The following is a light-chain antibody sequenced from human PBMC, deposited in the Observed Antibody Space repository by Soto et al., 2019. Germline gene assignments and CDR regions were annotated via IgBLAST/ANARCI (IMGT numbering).Light chain of an antibody. CDR1: RSDVGGYDY. Sequence: QSALTQPASVSGSLGQSITISCTGTRSDVGGYDYVSWYQHRPGEAPKLMIYDVSLRPSGGSYRFSGSKSGNTASLAISGLQAEDEGDYYCTSYTGGSTLVVFGGGTKLTVL. V-gene: IGLV2-14*03. CDR3: TSYTGGSTLVV. J-gene: IGLJ2*01. CDR2: DVS.